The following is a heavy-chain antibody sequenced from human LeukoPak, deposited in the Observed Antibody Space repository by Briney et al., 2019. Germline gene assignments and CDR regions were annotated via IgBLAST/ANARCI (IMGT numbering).Heavy chain of an antibody. CDR1: GGTFSSYA. J-gene: IGHJ4*02. D-gene: IGHD3-3*01. CDR3: ARVPFWSGSPFDY. V-gene: IGHV1-69*13. Sequence: SVKVSCKASGGTFSSYAISWVRQAPGQGLEWMGGIIPIFGTANYAQKFQGRVTITADESTSTAYKELSSLRSEDTAVYYCARVPFWSGSPFDYWGQGTLVTVSS. CDR2: IIPIFGTA.